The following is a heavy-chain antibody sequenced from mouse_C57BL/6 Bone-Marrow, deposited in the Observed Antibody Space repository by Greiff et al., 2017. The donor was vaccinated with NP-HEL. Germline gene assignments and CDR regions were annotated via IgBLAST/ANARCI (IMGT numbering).Heavy chain of an antibody. J-gene: IGHJ4*01. Sequence: VQLQQSGAELARPGASVKLSCKASGYTFTSYGISWVKQRPGQGLEWIGEIYPRSGNTYYNEKFKGKATLTADKSSSTAYMELRSLTSEDSAVYFWATTVAYAMDYWGQGTSVTVSS. V-gene: IGHV1-81*01. D-gene: IGHD1-1*01. CDR1: GYTFTSYG. CDR2: IYPRSGNT. CDR3: ATTVAYAMDY.